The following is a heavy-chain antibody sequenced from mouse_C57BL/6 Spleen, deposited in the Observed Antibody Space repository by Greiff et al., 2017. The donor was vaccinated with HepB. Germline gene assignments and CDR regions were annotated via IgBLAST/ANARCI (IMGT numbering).Heavy chain of an antibody. D-gene: IGHD2-5*01. V-gene: IGHV1-58*01. CDR1: GYTFTSYG. CDR2: IYIGNGYT. CDR3: ARSPYYSNLYWYFDV. Sequence: VQLKESGAELVRPGSSVKMSCKTSGYTFTSYGINWVKQRPGQGLEWIGYIYIGNGYTEYNEKFKGKATLTSDTSSSTAYRQLSSLTSEDSAIYFCARSPYYSNLYWYFDVWGTGTTVTVSS. J-gene: IGHJ1*03.